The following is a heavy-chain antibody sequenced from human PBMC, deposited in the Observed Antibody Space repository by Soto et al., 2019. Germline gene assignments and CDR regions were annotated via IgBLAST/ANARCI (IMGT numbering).Heavy chain of an antibody. CDR2: MSYDGSNK. V-gene: IGHV3-30-3*01. D-gene: IGHD3-22*01. CDR1: GFTFGNYA. Sequence: GGSLRLSCVASGFTFGNYAMHWVRQAPGKGLERVVVMSYDGSNKYYADSVKGRFTISRDNSRSTLYLQMNSLRAEDSALYYCARSYDSSGYYRFDSWGQGTLVTVSS. CDR3: ARSYDSSGYYRFDS. J-gene: IGHJ4*02.